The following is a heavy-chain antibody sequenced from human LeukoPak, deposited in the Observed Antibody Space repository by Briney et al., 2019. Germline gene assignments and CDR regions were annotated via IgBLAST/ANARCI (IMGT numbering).Heavy chain of an antibody. CDR1: GASISSSSF. Sequence: SETLSLTCTVSGASISSSSFWGWIRRPPGRGLEWIGYIYYSGSTNYNPSLKSRVTISVDTSKNQFSLKLSSVTAADTAVYYCARSHSVWTSFDYWGQGTLVTVSS. CDR3: ARSHSVWTSFDY. D-gene: IGHD3/OR15-3a*01. J-gene: IGHJ4*02. V-gene: IGHV4-61*01. CDR2: IYYSGST.